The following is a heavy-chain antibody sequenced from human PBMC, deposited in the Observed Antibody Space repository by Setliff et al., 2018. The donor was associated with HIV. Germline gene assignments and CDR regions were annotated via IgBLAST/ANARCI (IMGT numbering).Heavy chain of an antibody. CDR2: IIPIIGTP. CDR1: GGSFSSYA. V-gene: IGHV1-69*13. CDR3: ARDRRRMSDDSTLLYMDV. D-gene: IGHD1-26*01. J-gene: IGHJ6*03. Sequence: SVKVSCKASGGSFSSYAITWVRQAPGQGLEWMGGIIPIIGTPNYAQKFQGRVTVTADESTSTAYMELSSLRYEGTAVYYCARDRRRMSDDSTLLYMDVWGKGTKVTVSS.